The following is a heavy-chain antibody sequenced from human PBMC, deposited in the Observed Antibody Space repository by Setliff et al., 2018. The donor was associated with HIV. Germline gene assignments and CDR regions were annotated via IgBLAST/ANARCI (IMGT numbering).Heavy chain of an antibody. V-gene: IGHV3-23*01. CDR2: ISGSGGTT. CDR1: GFTFTSYA. J-gene: IGHJ4*02. Sequence: GGSLRLSCAASGFTFTSYAMTWVRQAPGKGLEWVSGISGSGGTTYYADSVKGRFTISRDNSKDMVFLEMNSLRVEDTAVYYCAKDRSLTGGCFDYWGQGTLVTVSS. D-gene: IGHD3-10*01. CDR3: AKDRSLTGGCFDY.